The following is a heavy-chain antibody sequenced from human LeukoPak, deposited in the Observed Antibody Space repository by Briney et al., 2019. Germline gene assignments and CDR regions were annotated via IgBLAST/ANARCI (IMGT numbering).Heavy chain of an antibody. CDR2: FDPEDGET. D-gene: IGHD1-26*01. J-gene: IGHJ3*02. CDR3: ATTPRQWEPRAFDI. CDR1: GYTFTGYY. Sequence: ASVKVSCKASGYTFTGYYMHWVRQAPGQGLEWMGGFDPEDGETIYAQKFQGRVTMTEDTSTDTAYMELSSLRSEDTAVYYCATTPRQWEPRAFDIWGQGTMVTVSS. V-gene: IGHV1-24*01.